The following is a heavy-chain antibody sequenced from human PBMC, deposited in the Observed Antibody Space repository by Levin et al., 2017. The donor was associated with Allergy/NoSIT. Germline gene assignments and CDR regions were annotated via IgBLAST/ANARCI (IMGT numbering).Heavy chain of an antibody. Sequence: SCAASGFTFSSYAMNWVRQAPGKGLEWVSVFSANGGSTNYADSVKGRFTISRDNSKNTLYLQMYTLRAEDTAVYYCAKMAGDFWSGYYSYFDSWGQGTLVTVSS. CDR1: GFTFSSYA. CDR3: AKMAGDFWSGYYSYFDS. D-gene: IGHD3-3*01. V-gene: IGHV3-23*01. CDR2: FSANGGST. J-gene: IGHJ4*02.